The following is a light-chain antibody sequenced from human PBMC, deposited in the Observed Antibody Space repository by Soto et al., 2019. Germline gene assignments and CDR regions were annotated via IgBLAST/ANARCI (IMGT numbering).Light chain of an antibody. V-gene: IGLV1-44*01. CDR3: AAGDASLRPVV. Sequence: QSVLTQSPSESATPGQRVTISCSGSGSNIGTHAVNWYQQVPGTAPTLLIFRNHQRPSGVPARFSGSKSATSASLAIGGPQSEDEADYYCAAGDASLRPVVFGEGPSSPS. CDR1: GSNIGTHA. CDR2: RNH. J-gene: IGLJ2*01.